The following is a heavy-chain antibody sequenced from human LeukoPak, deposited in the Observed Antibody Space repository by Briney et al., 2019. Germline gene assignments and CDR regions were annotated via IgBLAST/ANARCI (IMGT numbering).Heavy chain of an antibody. D-gene: IGHD5-18*01. Sequence: SETLSLTFTLSVCSLSSSSFYWVCVRQPPGKGLEWIGNIYYSGSTYYNPSLKSRVTISVDTSKNQFSLKLSSVIAADTAVYYCARHKGYTYGYGDYWGQGTLVTVSS. CDR1: VCSLSSSSFY. CDR2: IYYSGST. CDR3: ARHKGYTYGYGDY. V-gene: IGHV4-39*01. J-gene: IGHJ4*02.